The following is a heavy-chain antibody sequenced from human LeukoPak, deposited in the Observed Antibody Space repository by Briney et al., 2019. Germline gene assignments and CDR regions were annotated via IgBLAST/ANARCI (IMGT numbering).Heavy chain of an antibody. V-gene: IGHV4-59*01. CDR2: IYYSGST. D-gene: IGHD3-9*01. CDR3: ARSVRDDILTGFDY. J-gene: IGHJ4*02. Sequence: SETLSLTCTVSGCSISSYYWSWIRQPPGKGLEWIGYIYYSGSTNYNPSLKSRVTISVDTSKNQFSLKLSSVTAADTAVYYCARSVRDDILTGFDYWGQGTLVTASS. CDR1: GCSISSYY.